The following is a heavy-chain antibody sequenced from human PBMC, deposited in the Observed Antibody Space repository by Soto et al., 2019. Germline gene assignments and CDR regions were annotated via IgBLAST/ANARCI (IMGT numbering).Heavy chain of an antibody. CDR3: ARGGRGDDYSGYYSDN. D-gene: IGHD3-22*01. Sequence: SETLSLTCTVSGDSISSSSYYWGWIRQPPGKGLEWIGSIYNSGSTYYNPSLKSRVTISVDTSKNQFSLKLTSVSAADTAVYYCARGGRGDDYSGYYSDNWGQGTVVTVSS. CDR1: GDSISSSSYY. V-gene: IGHV4-39*01. CDR2: IYNSGST. J-gene: IGHJ4*02.